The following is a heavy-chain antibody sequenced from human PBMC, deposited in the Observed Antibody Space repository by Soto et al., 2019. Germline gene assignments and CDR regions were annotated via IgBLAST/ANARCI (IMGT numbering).Heavy chain of an antibody. D-gene: IGHD3-3*01. CDR2: IGAYNGNT. V-gene: IGHV1-18*01. Sequence: AAVEVSCQACGYTFTSYGISWVRQAPGEGLEGMGWIGAYNGNTNYAQELQGRVTMTAHTSTDTAYMELSSLRSEDTAVYYCATGPSYYDFWSGNTPDYWGQGTLVTGSS. J-gene: IGHJ4*02. CDR1: GYTFTSYG. CDR3: ATGPSYYDFWSGNTPDY.